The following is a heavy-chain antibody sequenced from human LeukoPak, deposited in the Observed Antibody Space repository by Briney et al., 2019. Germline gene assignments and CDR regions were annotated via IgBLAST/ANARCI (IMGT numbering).Heavy chain of an antibody. V-gene: IGHV3-23*01. CDR1: GFTFSNLA. D-gene: IGHD1-1*01. Sequence: PGGSLRLSCAASGFTFSNLAMSWVRQAPGKGLEWVSGLSGSGGSTYYADSVKGRFTISRDNSKNTVSLQMNSLRAEDTAVYYCARGSTGTTRSWFDPWGQGTLVTVSS. CDR2: LSGSGGST. CDR3: ARGSTGTTRSWFDP. J-gene: IGHJ5*02.